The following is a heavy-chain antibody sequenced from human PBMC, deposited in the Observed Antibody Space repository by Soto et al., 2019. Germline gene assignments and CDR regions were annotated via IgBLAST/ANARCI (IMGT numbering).Heavy chain of an antibody. V-gene: IGHV1-69*06. J-gene: IGHJ6*02. CDR3: ARTWIQLWSLPPYYGMDV. CDR2: IIPIFGTA. CDR1: GGTFSSYA. Sequence: GASVKVSCKASGGTFSSYAISWVRQAPGQGLEWMGGIIPIFGTANYAQKFQGRVTITADKSTSTAYMELSSLRSEDTAVYYCARTWIQLWSLPPYYGMDVWGQGTTVTVSS. D-gene: IGHD5-18*01.